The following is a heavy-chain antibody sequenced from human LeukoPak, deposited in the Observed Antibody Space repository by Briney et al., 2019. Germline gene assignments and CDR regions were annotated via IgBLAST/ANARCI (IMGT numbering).Heavy chain of an antibody. V-gene: IGHV4-34*01. J-gene: IGHJ6*04. Sequence: SETLSLTCAVYGGSFSGYYWSWIRQPPGKGLEWIGEINHSGSTNYNPSLKSRVTISVDTSKNQFSLKLSSVTAADTAVYYCARQRNEYYYGSGSPSPVDVWGKGTTVTISS. CDR1: GGSFSGYY. D-gene: IGHD3-10*01. CDR2: INHSGST. CDR3: ARQRNEYYYGSGSPSPVDV.